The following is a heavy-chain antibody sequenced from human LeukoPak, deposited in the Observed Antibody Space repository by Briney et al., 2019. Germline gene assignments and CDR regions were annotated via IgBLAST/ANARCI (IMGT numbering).Heavy chain of an antibody. Sequence: ASVKVSCKASGYTFTSYGISWVRQAPGQGLEWMGWISAYNGNTNYAQKLQARVTMTTDTYTSTANMELRSLRSDDTAVYYCARDLSPVVAAYDAFDIWGQGTMVTDSS. CDR1: GYTFTSYG. J-gene: IGHJ3*02. V-gene: IGHV1-18*01. D-gene: IGHD2-15*01. CDR2: ISAYNGNT. CDR3: ARDLSPVVAAYDAFDI.